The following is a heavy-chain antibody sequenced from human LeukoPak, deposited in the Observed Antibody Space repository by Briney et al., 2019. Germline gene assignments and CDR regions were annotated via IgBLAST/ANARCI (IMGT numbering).Heavy chain of an antibody. J-gene: IGHJ6*03. Sequence: PSETLSLTCTVSGGSISRYYWSWIRQPPGKGLEWIGYIYVGGSSNYNPSLKSRVTISVDRPKNQFSLKLTSVTAADTAVYYCARDMSSGYPNYYYYYMDVWGRGTTVTVSS. D-gene: IGHD3-22*01. CDR2: IYVGGSS. CDR3: ARDMSSGYPNYYYYYMDV. CDR1: GGSISRYY. V-gene: IGHV4-59*01.